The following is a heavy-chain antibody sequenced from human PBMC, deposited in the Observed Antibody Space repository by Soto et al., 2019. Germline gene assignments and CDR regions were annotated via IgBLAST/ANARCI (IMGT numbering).Heavy chain of an antibody. CDR2: ISYDGSNK. Sequence: GGSLRLSCAASGFTFSSYGMHWVRQAPGKGLGWVAVISYDGSNKYYADSVKGRFTISRDNSKNTLYLQMNSLRAEDTAVYYCAKDTYYYDSSGYTDYWGQGTLVTVSS. V-gene: IGHV3-30*18. D-gene: IGHD3-22*01. CDR1: GFTFSSYG. J-gene: IGHJ4*02. CDR3: AKDTYYYDSSGYTDY.